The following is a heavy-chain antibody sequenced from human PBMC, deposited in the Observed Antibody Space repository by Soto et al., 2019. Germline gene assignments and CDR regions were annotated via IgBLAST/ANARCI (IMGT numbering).Heavy chain of an antibody. J-gene: IGHJ4*02. CDR1: GGSISSGGYS. Sequence: QLQLQESGSGLVKPSQTLSLTCAVSGGSISSGGYSWSWIRQPPGKGLEWIGYIYHSGSTYYNPSLKSRVPISVDRSKNQFSLKLSSVTAADTAVYYCARGGYYYDSSGYYPFDYWGQGTLVTVSS. CDR2: IYHSGST. D-gene: IGHD3-22*01. CDR3: ARGGYYYDSSGYYPFDY. V-gene: IGHV4-30-2*01.